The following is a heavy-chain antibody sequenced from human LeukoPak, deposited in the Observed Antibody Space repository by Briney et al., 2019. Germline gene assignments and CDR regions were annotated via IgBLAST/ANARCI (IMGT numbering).Heavy chain of an antibody. J-gene: IGHJ4*02. CDR2: ISGSGGST. D-gene: IGHD3-3*01. Sequence: GGSLRLSCAASGFTVSSNYMSWVRQAPGKGLEWVSAISGSGGSTYYADSVKGRFTISRDNSKNTLYLQMNSLRAEDTAVYYCAKDPRAIFGVVTSSYWGQGTLVTVSS. V-gene: IGHV3-23*01. CDR1: GFTVSSNY. CDR3: AKDPRAIFGVVTSSY.